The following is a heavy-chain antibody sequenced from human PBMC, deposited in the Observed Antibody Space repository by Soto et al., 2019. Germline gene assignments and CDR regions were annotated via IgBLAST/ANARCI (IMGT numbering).Heavy chain of an antibody. Sequence: SETLSLTCAVSGGSISSSNWWSWVRQPPGKGLEWIGEIYHSGSTNYNPSLKSRVTISVDKSKNQFSLKLSSVTAADTAVYYCAREGDYVPGNWFDPWGQGTLVTVSS. CDR3: AREGDYVPGNWFDP. D-gene: IGHD4-17*01. J-gene: IGHJ5*02. V-gene: IGHV4-4*02. CDR1: GGSISSSNW. CDR2: IYHSGST.